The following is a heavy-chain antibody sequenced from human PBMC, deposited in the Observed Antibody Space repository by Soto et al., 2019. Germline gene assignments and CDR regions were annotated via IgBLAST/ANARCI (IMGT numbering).Heavy chain of an antibody. V-gene: IGHV3-23*01. CDR3: AKVKSPITPYYYGMDV. CDR1: GFTFSSYA. D-gene: IGHD3-10*01. J-gene: IGHJ6*02. CDR2: ISGSGGST. Sequence: GGSLRLSCAASGFTFSSYAMSGVRQAPGKGLEWVSAISGSGGSTYYADSVKGRFTISRDNSKNTLYLQMNSLRAEDTAVYYCAKVKSPITPYYYGMDVWGQGTTVTVSS.